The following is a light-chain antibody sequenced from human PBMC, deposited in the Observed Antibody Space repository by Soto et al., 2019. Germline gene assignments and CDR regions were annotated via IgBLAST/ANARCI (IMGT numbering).Light chain of an antibody. V-gene: IGKV1-39*01. CDR1: QSISTY. Sequence: DIQMTQSPSSLSASVGDRVTITCRASQSISTYLNWYQQKPGKAPNLLIYAASSLQSGVPSRFSGSGSGTDFTLTISSLQFEDFATYYCQQSYRTPPTFGQGTKLEIK. CDR2: AAS. J-gene: IGKJ2*01. CDR3: QQSYRTPPT.